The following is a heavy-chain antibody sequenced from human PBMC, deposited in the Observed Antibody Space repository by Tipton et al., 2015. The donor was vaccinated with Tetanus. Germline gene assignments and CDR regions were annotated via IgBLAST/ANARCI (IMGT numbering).Heavy chain of an antibody. D-gene: IGHD3-10*01. CDR2: INYSGTT. Sequence: TLSLTCTVSGGSINRYYWSWIRQSPGKGLEWIGYINYSGTTNYASSLQSRVIISVDTSKNQFSLKLNSVTAADTAVYYCARDRDYYGSGSRGMDVWGQGTRVPVSS. CDR3: ARDRDYYGSGSRGMDV. CDR1: GGSINRYY. J-gene: IGHJ6*02. V-gene: IGHV4-59*01.